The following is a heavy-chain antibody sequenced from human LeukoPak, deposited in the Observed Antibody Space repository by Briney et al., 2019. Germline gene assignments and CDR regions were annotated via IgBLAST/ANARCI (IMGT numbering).Heavy chain of an antibody. D-gene: IGHD2/OR15-2a*01. Sequence: SETLSLTCTVSGGSISSYYWSWIRQPPGKGLEWIGYIYYSGSTYYNPSLKSRVTISVDTSKNQFSLKLSSVTAADTAVYYCARGESGFDYWGQGTLVTVSS. CDR2: IYYSGST. V-gene: IGHV4-59*08. J-gene: IGHJ4*02. CDR3: ARGESGFDY. CDR1: GGSISSYY.